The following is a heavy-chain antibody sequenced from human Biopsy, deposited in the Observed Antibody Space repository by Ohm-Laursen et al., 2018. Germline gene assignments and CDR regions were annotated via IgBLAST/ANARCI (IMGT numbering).Heavy chain of an antibody. CDR2: INPSGSDA. CDR1: GYTFTNYY. D-gene: IGHD3-10*01. V-gene: IGHV1-46*01. Sequence: ASVTASCKVSGYTFTNYYMHWVRQAPGQGLEWMGIINPSGSDATYAQKFQGRVTMTRDTSTSTAYMDLSSLRSEDTAVYYCAADSGSGSHFRFDYWGQGALVSVSS. J-gene: IGHJ4*02. CDR3: AADSGSGSHFRFDY.